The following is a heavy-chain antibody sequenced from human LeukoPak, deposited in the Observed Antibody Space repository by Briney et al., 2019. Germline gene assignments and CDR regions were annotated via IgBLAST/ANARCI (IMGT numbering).Heavy chain of an antibody. CDR3: ARAPTGTGGWNWFDP. J-gene: IGHJ5*02. CDR1: GGSISSYY. Sequence: SETLSLTCTVSGGSISSYYWSWIRQPAGKGLELSGRIYTSGTTNYNPSLKSRGTISVETSKNQFSLKLSSVPAPDTAVYYCARAPTGTGGWNWFDPWGQGTLVTVSS. CDR2: IYTSGTT. D-gene: IGHD1-1*01. V-gene: IGHV4-4*07.